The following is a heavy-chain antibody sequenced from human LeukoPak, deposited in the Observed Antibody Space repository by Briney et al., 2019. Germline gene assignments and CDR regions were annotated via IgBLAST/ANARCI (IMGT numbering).Heavy chain of an antibody. V-gene: IGHV3-53*01. CDR2: YSGGAT. D-gene: IGHD6-19*01. Sequence: YSGGATYYVDSVRGRFTISRDNSKNMVSVQMTSLGAEDTAVYYCARGRFSGPDGYWGQGTLVTVSS. J-gene: IGHJ4*02. CDR3: ARGRFSGPDGY.